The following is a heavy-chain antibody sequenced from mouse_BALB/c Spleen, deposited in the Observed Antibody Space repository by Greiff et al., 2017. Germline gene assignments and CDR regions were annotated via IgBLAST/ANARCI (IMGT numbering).Heavy chain of an antibody. D-gene: IGHD2-1*01. V-gene: IGHV5-12-2*01. CDR1: GFTFSSYT. CDR3: ARHGVYGNYDAMDY. CDR2: ISNGGGST. J-gene: IGHJ4*01. Sequence: DVHLVESGGGLVQPGGSLKLSCAASGFTFSSYTMSWVRQTPEKRLEWVAYISNGGGSTYYPDTVKGRFTISRDNAKNTLYLQMSSLKSEDTAMYYCARHGVYGNYDAMDYWGQGTSVTVSS.